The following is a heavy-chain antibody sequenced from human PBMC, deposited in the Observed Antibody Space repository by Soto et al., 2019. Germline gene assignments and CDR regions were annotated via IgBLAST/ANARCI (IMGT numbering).Heavy chain of an antibody. CDR1: GYSFTSYW. D-gene: IGHD3-10*01. Sequence: GESLKISCQGSGYSFTSYWIAWVRQMPGKGLEWMGIVYPGDFETRYSPSFQGQVTLSADKSISAAYLEWSSLKASDTALYYCAGQTVRGDLDYWGLGTLVTVSS. CDR2: VYPGDFET. J-gene: IGHJ4*02. CDR3: AGQTVRGDLDY. V-gene: IGHV5-51*01.